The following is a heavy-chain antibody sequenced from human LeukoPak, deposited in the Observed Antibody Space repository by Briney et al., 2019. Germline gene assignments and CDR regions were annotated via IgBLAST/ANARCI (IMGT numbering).Heavy chain of an antibody. Sequence: GGSLRLSCAASGFTFSSYGMNWVRQAPGKGLEWVSYISSSGSTIYYADSVKGRFTISRDNAKNSLYLQMNSLRAEDTAVYYCAKEEAAAGRGYYYYYYMDVWGKGTTVTISS. D-gene: IGHD6-13*01. CDR3: AKEEAAAGRGYYYYYYMDV. J-gene: IGHJ6*03. V-gene: IGHV3-48*04. CDR1: GFTFSSYG. CDR2: ISSSGSTI.